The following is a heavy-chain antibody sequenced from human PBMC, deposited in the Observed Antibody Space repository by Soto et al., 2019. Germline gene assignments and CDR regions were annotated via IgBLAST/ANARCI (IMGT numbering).Heavy chain of an antibody. J-gene: IGHJ5*02. V-gene: IGHV4-34*01. Sequence: QVQLQQWGAGLLKPSETLSLTCAVYGGSFSGYYWSWIRQPPGQGLEWIGEINHSGSTNYNPSLKSRVTISVDTSKNQFSLKLSSVTAADTAVYYCASSPAVRYSTYHIWFDPWGQGTLVTVSS. CDR2: INHSGST. CDR1: GGSFSGYY. CDR3: ASSPAVRYSTYHIWFDP. D-gene: IGHD3-9*01.